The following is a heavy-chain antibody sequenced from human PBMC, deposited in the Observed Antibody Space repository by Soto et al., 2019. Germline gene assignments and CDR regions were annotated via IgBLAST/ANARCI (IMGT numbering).Heavy chain of an antibody. CDR2: INYSGTT. Sequence: QLQLQESGPGLVTPSETLSLTCTVSGGSISSSSYYWAWIRQPPGKGLEWIGSINYSGTTYYIASPKSRVPXPXXXPXXHFSLRLNSVTAADTAVYYCARLVACSAGSCRFDPWGQGTLVTVSS. J-gene: IGHJ5*02. CDR1: GGSISSSSYY. V-gene: IGHV4-39*02. CDR3: ARLVACSAGSCRFDP. D-gene: IGHD2-15*01.